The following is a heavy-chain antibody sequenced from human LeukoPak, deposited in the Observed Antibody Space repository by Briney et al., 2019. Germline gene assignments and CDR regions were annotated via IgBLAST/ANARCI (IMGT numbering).Heavy chain of an antibody. Sequence: ASVKVSCKASGYTFTIYCISWVRQAPGQGREWMGWISAYNCNTNYTQKLQGRGTMTTDTSTSTAYMELRSLRSDDTAVYYCARHRPLYDFWSGYYPYFDYWGQGTLVTVSS. CDR2: ISAYNCNT. D-gene: IGHD3-3*01. CDR1: GYTFTIYC. V-gene: IGHV1-18*01. CDR3: ARHRPLYDFWSGYYPYFDY. J-gene: IGHJ4*02.